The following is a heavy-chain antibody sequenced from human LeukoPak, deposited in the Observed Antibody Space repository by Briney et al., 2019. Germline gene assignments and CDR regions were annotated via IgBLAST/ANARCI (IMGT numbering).Heavy chain of an antibody. Sequence: ASVKVSCKASGYTFTSYGISWARQAPGQGLEWMGWISAYDGNTNYAQKLQGRVTMTTDTSTSTAYMELRSLRSDDTAVYYCASAPLYCSSTSCYNPGDYYFDYWGQGTLVTVSS. CDR3: ASAPLYCSSTSCYNPGDYYFDY. D-gene: IGHD2-2*02. CDR1: GYTFTSYG. V-gene: IGHV1-18*01. CDR2: ISAYDGNT. J-gene: IGHJ4*02.